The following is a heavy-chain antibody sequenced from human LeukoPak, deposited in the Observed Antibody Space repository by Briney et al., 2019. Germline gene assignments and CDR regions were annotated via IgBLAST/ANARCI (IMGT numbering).Heavy chain of an antibody. V-gene: IGHV1-69*06. D-gene: IGHD3-9*01. J-gene: IGHJ5*02. Sequence: SVKVSCKASGGTFSSYAISWVRQAPGQGLEWMGGIIPIFGTANYAQKFQGRVTITADKSTSTAYMGLSSLRSEDTAVYYCARDGASLRYFDWLNAYNWFDPWGQGTLVTVSS. CDR1: GGTFSSYA. CDR3: ARDGASLRYFDWLNAYNWFDP. CDR2: IIPIFGTA.